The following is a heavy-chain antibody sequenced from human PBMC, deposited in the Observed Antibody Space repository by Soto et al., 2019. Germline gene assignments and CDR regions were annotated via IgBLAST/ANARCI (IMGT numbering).Heavy chain of an antibody. D-gene: IGHD3-10*01. Sequence: GGSLRLSCAASGFTFSSYAMHWVRQAPGKGLEWVAVISYDGSNKYYADSVKGRFTISRDNSKNTLYLQMNSLRAEDTAVYYCARSGFGEPVESDESDYYYYYGMDVWGQGTTVTVSS. J-gene: IGHJ6*02. CDR1: GFTFSSYA. CDR3: ARSGFGEPVESDESDYYYYYGMDV. V-gene: IGHV3-30-3*01. CDR2: ISYDGSNK.